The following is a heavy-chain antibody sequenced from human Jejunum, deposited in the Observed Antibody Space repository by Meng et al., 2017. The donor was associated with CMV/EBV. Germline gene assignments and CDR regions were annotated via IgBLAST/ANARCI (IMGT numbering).Heavy chain of an antibody. V-gene: IGHV1-18*01. CDR1: GSPFIHYG. CDR2: LNPELGNT. D-gene: IGHD3-10*01. J-gene: IGHJ3*01. Sequence: ASGSPFIHYGLSWVRQAPGQALEWMAWLNPELGNTNYRDQFRGRVTLTTDTSSATAYMELHSLTSDDTAIYYCARDPLSGIATFDVWGPGTMVTVSS. CDR3: ARDPLSGIATFDV.